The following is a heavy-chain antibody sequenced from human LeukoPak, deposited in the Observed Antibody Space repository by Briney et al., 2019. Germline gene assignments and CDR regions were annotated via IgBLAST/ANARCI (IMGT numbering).Heavy chain of an antibody. CDR2: IIPILGIA. V-gene: IGHV1-69*04. CDR1: GGTFSSYA. CDR3: ARDLPPMSYFDY. Sequence: GASVKVSCKASGGTFSSYAISWVRQAPGQGLEWMGRIIPILGIANYAQKLQGRVTMTTDTSTSTAYMELRSLRSDDTAVYYCARDLPPMSYFDYWGQGTLVTVSS. J-gene: IGHJ4*02.